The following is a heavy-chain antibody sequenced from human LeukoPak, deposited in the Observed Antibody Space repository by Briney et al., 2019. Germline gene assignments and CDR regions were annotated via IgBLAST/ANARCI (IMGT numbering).Heavy chain of an antibody. Sequence: GASVEVSCKASGGTFSSYAISWVRQAPGQGLEWMGGIIPIFGTANYAQKFQGRVTITTDESTSTAYMELSSLRSEDTAVYYCARFSNYRLPLQFDPWGQGTLVTVS. J-gene: IGHJ5*02. D-gene: IGHD4-11*01. CDR1: GGTFSSYA. V-gene: IGHV1-69*05. CDR2: IIPIFGTA. CDR3: ARFSNYRLPLQFDP.